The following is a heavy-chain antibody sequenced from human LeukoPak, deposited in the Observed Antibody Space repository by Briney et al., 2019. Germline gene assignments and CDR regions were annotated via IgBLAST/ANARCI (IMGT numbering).Heavy chain of an antibody. Sequence: GESLSISCKGSGYTFTTYWITWVRQMPGKGLEWMGRIDPSDSYTKYSPSFQGHVTISVDKSVSTAYLQWSSLKSSDTAIYYCATERTSGRNWFDPWGQGTLVTVSS. CDR2: IDPSDSYT. CDR1: GYTFTTYW. J-gene: IGHJ5*02. CDR3: ATERTSGRNWFDP. V-gene: IGHV5-10-1*01. D-gene: IGHD3-10*01.